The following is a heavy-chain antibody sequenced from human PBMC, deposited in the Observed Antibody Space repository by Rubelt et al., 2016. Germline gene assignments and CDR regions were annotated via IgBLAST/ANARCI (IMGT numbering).Heavy chain of an antibody. V-gene: IGHV4-59*01. CDR1: GGSISSYY. CDR3: AGGITIFGVASGYFDY. D-gene: IGHD3-3*01. Sequence: QVQLQESGPGLVKPSETLSLTCTVSGGSISSYYWSWIRQPPGKGLEWIGYIYYSGSTNYNPSLKSRVTKSVDTSKNQFSRKRSSVTAADTAVYYCAGGITIFGVASGYFDYWGQGTLVTVSS. CDR2: IYYSGST. J-gene: IGHJ4*02.